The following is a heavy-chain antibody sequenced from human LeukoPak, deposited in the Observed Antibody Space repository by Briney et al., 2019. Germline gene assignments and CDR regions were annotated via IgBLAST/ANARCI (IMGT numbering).Heavy chain of an antibody. CDR1: GGSISSGGYS. D-gene: IGHD3-10*01. J-gene: IGHJ5*02. CDR3: ATVGSGWFDP. V-gene: IGHV4-30-2*01. CDR2: IYHSGST. Sequence: SETLSLTCAVSGGSISSGGYSWSWIRQPPGKGLEWIGYIYHSGSTYYNPSLKSRVTISVDRSKNQFSLKLSSVTAADTAVYYCATVGSGWFDPWGQGTLVTVSS.